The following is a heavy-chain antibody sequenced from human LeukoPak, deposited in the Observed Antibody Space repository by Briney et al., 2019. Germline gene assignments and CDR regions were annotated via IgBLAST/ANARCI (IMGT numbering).Heavy chain of an antibody. J-gene: IGHJ4*02. V-gene: IGHV3-23*01. Sequence: GGSPRLSCAASGFTFSSYAMSWVRQAPGKGLEWVSAISGSGGSTYYADSVKGRFTISRDNSKNTLYLQMNSLRAEDTAVYYCAKAVAGTFSSLDYWGQGTLVTVSS. CDR3: AKAVAGTFSSLDY. CDR2: ISGSGGST. CDR1: GFTFSSYA. D-gene: IGHD6-19*01.